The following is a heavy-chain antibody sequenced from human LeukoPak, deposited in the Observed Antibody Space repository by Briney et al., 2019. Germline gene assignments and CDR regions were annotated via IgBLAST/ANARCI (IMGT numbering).Heavy chain of an antibody. CDR1: GFTVSSNY. CDR3: ARDSLQPPYYYDSSGYYHWYFDL. V-gene: IGHV3-53*01. Sequence: GGSLRLSCAASGFTVSSNYMSWVRQAPGKGLEWVSVIYSGGSTYYADSVKGRFTISRDNSKNTLYLQMNSLRAEDTAVYYCARDSLQPPYYYDSSGYYHWYFDLWGRGTLVTVSS. D-gene: IGHD3-22*01. J-gene: IGHJ2*01. CDR2: IYSGGST.